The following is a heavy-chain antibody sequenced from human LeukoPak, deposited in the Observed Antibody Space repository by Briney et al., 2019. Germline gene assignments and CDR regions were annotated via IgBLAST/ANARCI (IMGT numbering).Heavy chain of an antibody. Sequence: GGSLRLSCAATGFTFSSYAMHWVRQAPGKGLEWVAVISYDGSNKYYADSVKGRFTISRDNSKNTLYLQMNSLRAEDTAVYYCAKDSKSGAAAIDYWGQGTLVTVSS. CDR1: GFTFSSYA. CDR2: ISYDGSNK. V-gene: IGHV3-30-3*01. D-gene: IGHD6-13*01. CDR3: AKDSKSGAAAIDY. J-gene: IGHJ4*02.